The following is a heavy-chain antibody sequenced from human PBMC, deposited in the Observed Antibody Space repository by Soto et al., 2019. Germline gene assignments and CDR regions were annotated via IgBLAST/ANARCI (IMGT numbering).Heavy chain of an antibody. J-gene: IGHJ4*02. Sequence: EVQLVESGGGLVKPGGSLRLSCAASGFTFSSYSMNWVRQAPGKGLEWVSSISSSSSYIYYADSVKGRFTISRDNAKNSLYLQMNSLRAEDTAVYYCAVLQSQYQLPEQGGVDYWGQGTLVTVSS. CDR2: ISSSSSYI. V-gene: IGHV3-21*01. CDR1: GFTFSSYS. D-gene: IGHD2-2*01. CDR3: AVLQSQYQLPEQGGVDY.